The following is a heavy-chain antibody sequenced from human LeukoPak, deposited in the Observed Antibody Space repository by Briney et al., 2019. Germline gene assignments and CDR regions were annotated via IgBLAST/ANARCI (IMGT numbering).Heavy chain of an antibody. CDR1: GFTFSSYG. CDR2: IRYDGSSK. V-gene: IGHV3-30*02. D-gene: IGHD6-6*01. Sequence: GGSLRLSCAASGFTFSSYGMHWVRQAPGKGLEWVAFIRYDGSSKYYADSVKGRFTISRDNSKNTLYLQMNSLRAEDTAVYYCAKDLILEYSSSFDYWGQGTLVTVSS. CDR3: AKDLILEYSSSFDY. J-gene: IGHJ4*02.